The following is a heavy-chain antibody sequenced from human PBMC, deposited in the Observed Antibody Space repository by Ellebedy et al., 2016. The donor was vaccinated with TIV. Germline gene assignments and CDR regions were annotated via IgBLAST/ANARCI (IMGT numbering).Heavy chain of an antibody. Sequence: GGSLRLXCAASGFTFSSYWMHWVRQAPGKGLVWVSRINSDGSSTSYADSVKGRFTISRDNAKNTLYLQMNSLRAEDTAVYYCAREHTYYDILTGRAADYWGQGTPVTVSS. J-gene: IGHJ4*02. V-gene: IGHV3-74*01. D-gene: IGHD3-9*01. CDR2: INSDGSST. CDR3: AREHTYYDILTGRAADY. CDR1: GFTFSSYW.